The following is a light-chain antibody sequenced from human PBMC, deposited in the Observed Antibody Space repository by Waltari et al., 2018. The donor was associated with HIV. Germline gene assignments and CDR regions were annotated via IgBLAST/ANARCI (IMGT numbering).Light chain of an antibody. CDR3: QQYDNWPPIT. Sequence: EIVMTQSPATLSVSPGERATLSCRASQSVRSNLAWYQQRPGQAPRLLISGASTRATGVPARFSGGGSGTDFTLTISSLQSEDFAVYYWQQYDNWPPITFGQGTRLEIK. CDR2: GAS. V-gene: IGKV3-15*01. J-gene: IGKJ5*01. CDR1: QSVRSN.